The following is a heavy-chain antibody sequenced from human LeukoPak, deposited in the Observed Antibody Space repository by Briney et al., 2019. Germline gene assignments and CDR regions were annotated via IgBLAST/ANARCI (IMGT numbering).Heavy chain of an antibody. CDR2: ISGSAGNT. Sequence: GGFLRLSCAVSGFTFSSYGMSWVRQAPGKGLEWVSGISGSAGNTNYADSVKGRFTISRDNSKNTLYLQMNSLRAEDTAVYYCAKDQEAQQWLRGGYFDNWGQGTLVTVSS. CDR3: AKDQEAQQWLRGGYFDN. V-gene: IGHV3-23*01. CDR1: GFTFSSYG. J-gene: IGHJ4*02. D-gene: IGHD5-18*01.